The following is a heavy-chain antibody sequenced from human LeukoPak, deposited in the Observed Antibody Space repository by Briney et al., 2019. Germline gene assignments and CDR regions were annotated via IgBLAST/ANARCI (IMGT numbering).Heavy chain of an antibody. D-gene: IGHD3-3*01. CDR3: ARDGDSFDY. CDR2: INGDGSKK. J-gene: IGHJ4*02. CDR1: GFTFSSYW. Sequence: GGSLRLSCATSGFTFSSYWMTWVGHAPGKGLEWLANINGDGSKKYYVDSMTGRFTISRDNAKNSLYLQMNSLRAEDTAVYYCARDGDSFDYWGQGTLVTVSS. V-gene: IGHV3-7*01.